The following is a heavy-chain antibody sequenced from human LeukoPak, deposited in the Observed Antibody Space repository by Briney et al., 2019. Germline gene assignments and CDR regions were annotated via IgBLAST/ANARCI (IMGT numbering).Heavy chain of an antibody. CDR1: GFTFNSYG. Sequence: PGGSLRLSCAASGFTFNSYGMFWVRQAPGKGREWVAFILTVGGTKLYGDSVKGRFTISRDNSKNTVYLQMNSLRAEDTAVYYCARDYCRTTSCLESWGQGTLVTVSS. D-gene: IGHD2-2*01. J-gene: IGHJ4*02. V-gene: IGHV3-33*01. CDR3: ARDYCRTTSCLES. CDR2: ILTVGGTK.